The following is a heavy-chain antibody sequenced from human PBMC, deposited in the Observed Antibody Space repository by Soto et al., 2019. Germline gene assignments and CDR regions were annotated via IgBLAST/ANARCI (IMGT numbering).Heavy chain of an antibody. Sequence: SETLSLTCTVTGGTISGYYWTWIRQSAGGGLEWIGRIYSSGSTKYNPSLKSRVTISLDTSMNHFSLRLSSVTAADTAVYYCARGQRFSDWFDPWGQGTLVTVSS. CDR2: IYSSGST. CDR1: GGTISGYY. V-gene: IGHV4-4*07. D-gene: IGHD3-3*01. J-gene: IGHJ5*02. CDR3: ARGQRFSDWFDP.